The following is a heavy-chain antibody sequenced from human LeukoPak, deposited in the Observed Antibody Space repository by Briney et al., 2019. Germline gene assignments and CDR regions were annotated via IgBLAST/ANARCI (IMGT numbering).Heavy chain of an antibody. CDR2: IYTSGST. V-gene: IGHV4-4*07. CDR1: GGSISNYY. Sequence: SETLSLTCTVSGGSISNYYWSWIRQPAGKGLEWIGRIYTSGSTNYNPSLKSRVTMSVDTSKNQFSLKLSSVTAADTAVYYCARVGSSSWRRNYIDYWGQGTLVTVSS. D-gene: IGHD6-13*01. J-gene: IGHJ4*02. CDR3: ARVGSSSWRRNYIDY.